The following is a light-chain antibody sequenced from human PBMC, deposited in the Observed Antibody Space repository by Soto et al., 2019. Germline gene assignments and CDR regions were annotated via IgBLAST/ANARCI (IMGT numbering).Light chain of an antibody. J-gene: IGKJ1*01. Sequence: DIQMTLSPSPLFESVGYRLAISCRASQTISSWLAWYQQKPGKAPKLLSYKASTLKSGGPSRFRGSGSGTEFTLTISSLTPDDFETYYCQHYSRYSEAFGQGTKVDIK. CDR3: QHYSRYSEA. CDR2: KAS. CDR1: QTISSW. V-gene: IGKV1-5*03.